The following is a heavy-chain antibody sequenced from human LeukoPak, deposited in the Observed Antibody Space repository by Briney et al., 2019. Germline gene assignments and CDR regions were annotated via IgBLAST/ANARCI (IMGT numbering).Heavy chain of an antibody. CDR3: AREYSTYYDFWSGYYTGAFDI. Sequence: SQTLSLTCTVSGGSISSGSYYWSWIRQPAGKGLECIGRIYTSGSTNYNPSLKSRVTISVDTSKNQFSLKLSSVTAADTAVYYCAREYSTYYDFWSGYYTGAFDIWGQGTMVTVSS. CDR1: GGSISSGSYY. D-gene: IGHD3-3*01. CDR2: IYTSGST. J-gene: IGHJ3*02. V-gene: IGHV4-61*02.